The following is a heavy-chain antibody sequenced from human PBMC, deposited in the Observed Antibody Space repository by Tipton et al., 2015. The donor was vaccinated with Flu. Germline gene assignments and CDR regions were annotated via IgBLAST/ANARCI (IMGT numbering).Heavy chain of an antibody. J-gene: IGHJ5*02. V-gene: IGHV3-53*01. CDR3: ARDQGPLDA. Sequence: SLRLSCAASGFSVSSNYMNWVRQVPGKGLEWVSVIYHGGTTYYTESVRGRFTMSRDNSKNTVYLQMNSLRVGDTAIYYCARDQGPLDAWGRGTLVTVSA. CDR2: IYHGGTT. CDR1: GFSVSSNY.